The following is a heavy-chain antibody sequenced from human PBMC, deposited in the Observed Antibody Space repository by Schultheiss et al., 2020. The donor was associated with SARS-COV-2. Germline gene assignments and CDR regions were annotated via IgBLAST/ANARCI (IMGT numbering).Heavy chain of an antibody. V-gene: IGHV4-39*01. J-gene: IGHJ6*03. D-gene: IGHD7-27*01. CDR2: IYYSGST. CDR1: GGSISSSSYY. Sequence: SETLSLTCTVSGGSISSSSYYWGWIRQPPGKVLEWIGSIYYSGSTYYNPSLKSRVTISVDTSKNQFSLKLSSVTAADTAVYYCAILGIRYYYYYMDVWGKGTTVTVSS. CDR3: AILGIRYYYYYMDV.